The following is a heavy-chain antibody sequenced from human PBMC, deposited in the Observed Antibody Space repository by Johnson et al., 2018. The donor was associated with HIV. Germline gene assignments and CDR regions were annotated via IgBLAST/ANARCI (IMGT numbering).Heavy chain of an antibody. V-gene: IGHV3-30*04. CDR1: GFTLTTYA. J-gene: IGHJ3*02. CDR3: ARGRRIQLWLLADAFDI. Sequence: QVQLVESGGDMVQPGRSLRLSCAASGFTLTTYAMHWVRQAPGKGLEWVAVISYDGSNKYYADSVKGRFTISRDNSKNTLYLQMNSLRAEDTAVYYCARGRRIQLWLLADAFDIWGQGTMVTVSS. D-gene: IGHD5-18*01. CDR2: ISYDGSNK.